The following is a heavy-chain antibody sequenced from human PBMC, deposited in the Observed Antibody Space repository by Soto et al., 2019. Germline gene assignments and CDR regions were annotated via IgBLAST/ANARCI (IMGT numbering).Heavy chain of an antibody. CDR2: IYYSGST. CDR1: GGSISSYY. D-gene: IGHD3-3*01. J-gene: IGHJ3*02. Sequence: SETLSLTCTVSGGSISSYYWSWIRQPPGKELERIRYIYYSGSTNYNPSIKSRVTISVDTSKNQFSLKLSSVTAADTAVYYCARDRSNDFWSGYYLDAFDIWGQGTMVTVSS. V-gene: IGHV4-59*01. CDR3: ARDRSNDFWSGYYLDAFDI.